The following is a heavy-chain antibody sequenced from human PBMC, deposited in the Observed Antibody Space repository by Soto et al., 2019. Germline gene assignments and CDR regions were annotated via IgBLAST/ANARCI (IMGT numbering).Heavy chain of an antibody. J-gene: IGHJ4*02. CDR3: AADPDFDWLFNFDY. D-gene: IGHD3-9*01. CDR1: GFTFTSSA. Sequence: ASVKVSCRASGFTFTSSAVQWVRQARGQRLEWIGWIVVGSGNTNYAQKFRERVTITRDMSTSTAYMELSSLRSEDTAVYYCAADPDFDWLFNFDYWGQGTLVTVSS. CDR2: IVVGSGNT. V-gene: IGHV1-58*01.